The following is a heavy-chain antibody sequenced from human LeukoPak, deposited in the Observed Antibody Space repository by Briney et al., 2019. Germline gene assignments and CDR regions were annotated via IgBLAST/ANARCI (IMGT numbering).Heavy chain of an antibody. J-gene: IGHJ4*02. CDR1: GFTFSSYE. V-gene: IGHV3-48*03. CDR3: ARAGGDETYYYDSSGYHTSDY. D-gene: IGHD3-22*01. CDR2: ISSSGSTI. Sequence: PGGSLRLSCAASGFTFSSYEMNWVRQAPGKGLEWVSYISSSGSTIYYADSVKVRFTIYRDNAKNSLYLQMNSLRAEDTAVYYCARAGGDETYYYDSSGYHTSDYWGQGTLVTVSS.